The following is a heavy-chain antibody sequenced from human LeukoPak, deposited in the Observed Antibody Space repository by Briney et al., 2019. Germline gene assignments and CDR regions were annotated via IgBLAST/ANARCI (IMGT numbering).Heavy chain of an antibody. V-gene: IGHV4-38-2*02. CDR2: IYHSGST. CDR3: ARDLSMADLGWFDP. CDR1: GYSISSGYY. Sequence: LETLSLTCTVSGYSISSGYYWGWIRQPPGKGLEWIGSIYHSGSTYYNPSLKSRVTISVDTSKNQFSLKLSSVTAADTAVYYCARDLSMADLGWFDPWGQGTLVTVSS. D-gene: IGHD2-8*01. J-gene: IGHJ5*02.